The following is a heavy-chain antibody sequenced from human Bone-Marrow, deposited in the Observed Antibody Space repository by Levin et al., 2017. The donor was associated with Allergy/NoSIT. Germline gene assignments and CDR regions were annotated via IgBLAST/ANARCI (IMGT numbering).Heavy chain of an antibody. V-gene: IGHV1-2*02. D-gene: IGHD6-13*01. J-gene: IGHJ6*03. Sequence: ASVKVSCKASGYIFTDYYMHWVRQAPGQGLEWMGWINPNTGGTSYSQNFQGRVTMTRDTSISTAYMDLSSPRSDDTAVYYCARGIASGGKTYYYYYMDVWGRGTTVAVSS. CDR1: GYIFTDYY. CDR2: INPNTGGT. CDR3: ARGIASGGKTYYYYYMDV.